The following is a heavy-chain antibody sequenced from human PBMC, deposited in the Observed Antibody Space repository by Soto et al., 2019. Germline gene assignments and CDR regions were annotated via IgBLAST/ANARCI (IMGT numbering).Heavy chain of an antibody. D-gene: IGHD3-10*01. CDR2: IYYSGST. CDR1: GGSISSYY. J-gene: IGHJ3*01. V-gene: IGHV4-59*01. CDR3: ARVWGGAFDF. Sequence: SETLSLTCSVSGGSISSYYWSWIRQPPGKGLEWIGYIYYSGSTKYNPSLKSRVTISVDTSKNRFSLRLSSVTAADTAVYYCARVWGGAFDFWGQGTMVT.